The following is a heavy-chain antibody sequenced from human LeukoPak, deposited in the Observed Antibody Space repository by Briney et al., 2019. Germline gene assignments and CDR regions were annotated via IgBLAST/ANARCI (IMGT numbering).Heavy chain of an antibody. D-gene: IGHD2-2*01. CDR1: RYTFTHYY. J-gene: IGHJ5*02. V-gene: IGHV1-2*02. CDR3: ARGGWSLGYCSSSSCLDWFDP. CDR2: INPNSGGT. Sequence: GASVKVSCKASRYTFTHYYMHWVRQAPGQGLEWMGWINPNSGGTNYAQKFQGRVTMTRDTSISTAYMELSRLRSDDTAVYYCARGGWSLGYCSSSSCLDWFDPWGQGTLVTVSS.